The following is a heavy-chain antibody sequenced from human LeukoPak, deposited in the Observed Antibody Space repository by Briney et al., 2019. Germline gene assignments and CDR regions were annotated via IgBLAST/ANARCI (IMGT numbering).Heavy chain of an antibody. Sequence: ASVKVSCKASGYTFTGYYMHWVRQAPGQGLEWMGWINPNSGGTNYAQKFQGWVTMTRDTSISTAYMELSRLRSDDTAVYYCARGQSGSSSWYDYWGREPWSPSPQ. V-gene: IGHV1-2*04. D-gene: IGHD6-13*01. CDR2: INPNSGGT. J-gene: IGHJ4*02. CDR3: ARGQSGSSSWYDY. CDR1: GYTFTGYY.